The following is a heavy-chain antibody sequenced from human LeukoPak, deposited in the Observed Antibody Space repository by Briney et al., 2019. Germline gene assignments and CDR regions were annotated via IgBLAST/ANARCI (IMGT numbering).Heavy chain of an antibody. Sequence: SETLSLTCTVSGGSISSYYWSWIRQPAGKGLEWIGRIYTSGSTNYNPSLKSRVTMSVDTSENQFSLKLSSVTAADTAVYYCARAPSTIFGLIGAFDIWGQGTMVTVSS. J-gene: IGHJ3*02. V-gene: IGHV4-4*07. CDR2: IYTSGST. CDR1: GGSISSYY. CDR3: ARAPSTIFGLIGAFDI. D-gene: IGHD3-3*01.